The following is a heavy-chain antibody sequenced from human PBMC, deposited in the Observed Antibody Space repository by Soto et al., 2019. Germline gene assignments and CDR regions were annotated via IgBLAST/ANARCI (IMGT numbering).Heavy chain of an antibody. V-gene: IGHV3-23*01. Sequence: EVQLLESGGGLVQPGGSLRLSCAASGFTFSSYAMSWVRQAPGKGLEWVSAISGSGGSTYYADSVKGRFTISRDNSKKTLYLQMNSLRAEDTAIYYCAKAVHYFDWYFDFWGQGTLVTVSS. CDR2: ISGSGGST. CDR1: GFTFSSYA. CDR3: AKAVHYFDWYFDF. J-gene: IGHJ4*02. D-gene: IGHD3-9*01.